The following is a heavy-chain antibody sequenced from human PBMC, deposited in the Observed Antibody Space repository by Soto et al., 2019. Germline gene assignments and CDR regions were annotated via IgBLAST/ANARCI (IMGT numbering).Heavy chain of an antibody. Sequence: SETLSLTCTVSGGSISSYYWSWIRQPPGKGLEWIGYTYHSGGTSYNPSLKSLVAISVDTSKNQFSLKVDSVTAADTAVYYCARGLLAYCGGDCALFDSWGQGIMVTVSS. CDR1: GGSISSYY. CDR2: TYHSGGT. V-gene: IGHV4-59*01. CDR3: ARGLLAYCGGDCALFDS. D-gene: IGHD2-21*02. J-gene: IGHJ4*02.